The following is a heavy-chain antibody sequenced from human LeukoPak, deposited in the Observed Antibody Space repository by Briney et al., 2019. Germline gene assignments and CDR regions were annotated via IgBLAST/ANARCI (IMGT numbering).Heavy chain of an antibody. J-gene: IGHJ4*02. D-gene: IGHD5-12*01. V-gene: IGHV3-48*03. CDR1: TFTLSNYE. CDR3: ASGYDLPY. Sequence: QPGGSLRLSCAASTFTLSNYEMNWVRQAPGKGLEWISYISRSGSTIYYADSVKGRFTISRDNAKNSLYLQMNSLRAEDTAVYYCASGYDLPYWGQGTLVTVSS. CDR2: ISRSGSTI.